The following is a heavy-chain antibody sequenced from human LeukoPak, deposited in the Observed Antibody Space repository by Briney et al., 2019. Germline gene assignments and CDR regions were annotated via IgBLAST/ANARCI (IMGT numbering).Heavy chain of an antibody. J-gene: IGHJ3*02. D-gene: IGHD3-10*01. CDR1: GGTFSSYA. Sequence: EASVKVSCKASGGTFSSYAISWVRQAPGQGLEWMGGIIPIFGTANYAQKFQGRVTITADKSTSTAYMELSSLRSEDTAVYYCARDMVRGVRGAFDIWGQGTMVTVSS. CDR2: IIPIFGTA. CDR3: ARDMVRGVRGAFDI. V-gene: IGHV1-69*06.